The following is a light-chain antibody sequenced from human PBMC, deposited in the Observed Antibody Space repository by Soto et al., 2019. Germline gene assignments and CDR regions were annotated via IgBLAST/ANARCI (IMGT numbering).Light chain of an antibody. CDR1: QSVSSY. CDR3: QRRNIWLT. J-gene: IGKJ4*01. CDR2: DAS. Sequence: EIVLTQSPATLSLSPGERATLSCRASQSVSSYLAWYQQKPGQAPRLLIYDASNRATSIPARFSGSGSGTDFALTISSLEPEDFAVYYCQRRNIWLTFGGGTKVEIK. V-gene: IGKV3-11*01.